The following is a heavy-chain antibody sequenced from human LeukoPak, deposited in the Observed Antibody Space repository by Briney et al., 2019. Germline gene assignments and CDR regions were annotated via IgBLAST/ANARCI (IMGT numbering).Heavy chain of an antibody. V-gene: IGHV3-53*01. CDR2: IYSGGST. Sequence: GGSLRLSCAASGFTVSSNYMSWVRQAPGKGLEWVSVIYSGGSTYYADSVEGRFTISRDNSKNTLYLQMNSLRAEDTAVYYCAKVVSSGWLDVWGQGTTVTVSS. CDR3: AKVVSSGWLDV. CDR1: GFTVSSNY. D-gene: IGHD6-19*01. J-gene: IGHJ6*02.